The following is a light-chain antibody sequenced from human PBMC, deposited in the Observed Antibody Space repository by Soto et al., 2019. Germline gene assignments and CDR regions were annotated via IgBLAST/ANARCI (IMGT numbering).Light chain of an antibody. CDR3: SSYTSSSTLLV. CDR1: SSDVGAYNY. Sequence: QSALTQPASVSGSPGQSITISCTGTSSDVGAYNYVSWYQQHPGKAPKLMIYDVRNRPSGVSNRFSGSRSGNTASLTISGLQAEDEADYYCSSYTSSSTLLVFGGGTKLTVL. V-gene: IGLV2-14*01. J-gene: IGLJ2*01. CDR2: DVR.